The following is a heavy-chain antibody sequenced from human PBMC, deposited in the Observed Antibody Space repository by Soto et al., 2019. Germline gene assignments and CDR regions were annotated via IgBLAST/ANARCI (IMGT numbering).Heavy chain of an antibody. J-gene: IGHJ6*02. CDR2: IIPIFGTA. D-gene: IGHD6-6*01. V-gene: IGHV1-69*13. Sequence: AASVKVSCKTSGFTFTNYGISWVRQAPGQGLEWMGGIIPIFGTANYAQKFQGRVTITADEFTSTAYMELSSLRSEDTAVYYCARPRNSSSYGSPSPFYYGMDVWGQGTTVTVSS. CDR3: ARPRNSSSYGSPSPFYYGMDV. CDR1: GFTFTNYG.